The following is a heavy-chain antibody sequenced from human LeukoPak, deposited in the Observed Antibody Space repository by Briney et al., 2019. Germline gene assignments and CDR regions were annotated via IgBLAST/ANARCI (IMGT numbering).Heavy chain of an antibody. CDR2: MYLGGTT. CDR1: GGSISSLNL. D-gene: IGHD6-19*01. Sequence: SETLSLTCIVSGGSISSLNLWSWLRQPPGKGLEWIGEMYLGGTTNFNPSLKSRVTILIDKSKNQLSLQLTSVTAADTAVYYCAGLEGRYSTDWFYFFDYWGQGPWSPSPQ. J-gene: IGHJ4*02. CDR3: AGLEGRYSTDWFYFFDY. V-gene: IGHV4-4*02.